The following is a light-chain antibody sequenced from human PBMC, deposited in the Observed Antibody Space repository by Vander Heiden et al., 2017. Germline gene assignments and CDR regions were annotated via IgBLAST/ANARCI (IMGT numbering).Light chain of an antibody. CDR3: MQGSHWPLT. CDR2: RVS. V-gene: IGKV2-30*01. CDR1: ESRVNRDGNTY. Sequence: DVVMTQSPLSLPVTLGQAAGISCRFSESRVNRDGNTYLGLFQQRPGRSPRRLIYRVSNRDSGLPDRSSGSGSGTDFTLKISRVETEDVGVYFCMQGSHWPLTFGGGNSVEIK. J-gene: IGKJ4*01.